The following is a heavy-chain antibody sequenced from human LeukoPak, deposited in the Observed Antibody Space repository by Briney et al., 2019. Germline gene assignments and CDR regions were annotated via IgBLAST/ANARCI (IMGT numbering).Heavy chain of an antibody. CDR3: VRGRGWYLDL. CDR1: GFTFDDYA. J-gene: IGHJ2*01. V-gene: IGHV3-9*01. CDR2: ISWNSGSI. Sequence: GRSLRLSCAASGFTFDDYAMHWVRQAPGKGLEWVSGISWNSGSIGYADSVKGRFTISRDNAENSLYLQMNSLRAEDTAVYSCVRGRGWYLDLWGRGTQVTVSS.